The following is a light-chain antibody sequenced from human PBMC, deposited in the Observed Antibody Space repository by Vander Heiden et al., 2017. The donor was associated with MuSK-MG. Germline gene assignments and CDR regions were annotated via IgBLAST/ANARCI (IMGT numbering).Light chain of an antibody. CDR1: QIIDRY. V-gene: IGKV1-39*01. Sequence: DIQMTQSPPSLSASVGDRVTITCRASQIIDRYLNWYQHKPGKAPKLLIYAASSLQSGVPSRFSVSDSGIDFTLTISRLQPEDFATYYCQQTDSSLRTFGQGTKVEIK. CDR3: QQTDSSLRT. CDR2: AAS. J-gene: IGKJ1*01.